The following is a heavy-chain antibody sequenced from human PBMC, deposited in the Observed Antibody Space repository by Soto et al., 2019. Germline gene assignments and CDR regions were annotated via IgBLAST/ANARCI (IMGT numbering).Heavy chain of an antibody. CDR2: INHSGST. CDR1: GGSFSGYY. CDR3: ARGRERYLYYYYGMDV. Sequence: SETLSLTCAVYGGSFSGYYWSWIRQPPGKGLEWIGEINHSGSTNYNPSLKSRVTISVDTSKNQFSLKLSSVTAADTAVYYCARGRERYLYYYYGMDVWGQGTTVTVCS. J-gene: IGHJ6*02. D-gene: IGHD1-26*01. V-gene: IGHV4-34*01.